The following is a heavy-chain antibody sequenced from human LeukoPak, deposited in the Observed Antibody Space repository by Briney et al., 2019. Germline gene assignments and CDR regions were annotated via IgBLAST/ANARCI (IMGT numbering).Heavy chain of an antibody. V-gene: IGHV4-39*07. Sequence: PSETLSLTCSVSGGSTRSGGHPWAWVRQPPGKGLEFIGSLDESGRPYSNAPLNSRTTISEDSSGKQFSLNLGSVTAADTAVYYCARDGGSVVTAWGENFDYWGQGTLVTVSS. CDR2: LDESGRP. CDR1: GGSTRSGGHP. J-gene: IGHJ4*02. CDR3: ARDGGSVVTAWGENFDY. D-gene: IGHD2-21*02.